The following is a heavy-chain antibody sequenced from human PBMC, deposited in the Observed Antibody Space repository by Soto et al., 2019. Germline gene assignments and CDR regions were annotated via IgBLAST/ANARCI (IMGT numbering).Heavy chain of an antibody. Sequence: ASVKXSCKASGYTFTSYGITWVRQAPGQGLEWMGWISTYNGNTNYAQKLQGRVTMSADTPTSTAYMELRSLTSDDTAVYYCARGGRTTVTNDWGQGTLVTVSS. D-gene: IGHD4-17*01. J-gene: IGHJ4*02. CDR1: GYTFTSYG. V-gene: IGHV1-18*01. CDR2: ISTYNGNT. CDR3: ARGGRTTVTND.